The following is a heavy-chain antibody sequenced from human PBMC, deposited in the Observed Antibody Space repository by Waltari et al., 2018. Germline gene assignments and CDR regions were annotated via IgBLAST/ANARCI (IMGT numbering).Heavy chain of an antibody. V-gene: IGHV4-4*07. CDR1: GGPISSYY. CDR3: ARDRTIFGVVPIYYYYYYMDV. D-gene: IGHD3-3*01. J-gene: IGHJ6*03. CDR2: IYTSGST. Sequence: QVQLQDSGPGLVKPSATLSLTCTVSGGPISSYYWSWIRQPAVKGPEWIGRIYTSGSTNYNPSLKSRVTMSVDTSKNQFSLKLSSVTAADTAVYYCARDRTIFGVVPIYYYYYYMDVWGKGTTVTVSS.